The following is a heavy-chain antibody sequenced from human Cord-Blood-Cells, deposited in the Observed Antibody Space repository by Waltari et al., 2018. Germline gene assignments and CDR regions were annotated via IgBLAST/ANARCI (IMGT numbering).Heavy chain of an antibody. CDR3: ARASLTGDDAFDI. CDR2: INPNRGGT. V-gene: IGHV1-2*04. D-gene: IGHD7-27*01. Sequence: QVQLVQSGAEVKKPGASVQVSCKASGYTFTGYYMHWVRQATGQGLEWSGWINPNRGGTNYAQEFQGWVTMTRDTAISTAYMGLGRLRSDDTAVYYCARASLTGDDAFDIWGQGTMVTVSS. CDR1: GYTFTGYY. J-gene: IGHJ3*02.